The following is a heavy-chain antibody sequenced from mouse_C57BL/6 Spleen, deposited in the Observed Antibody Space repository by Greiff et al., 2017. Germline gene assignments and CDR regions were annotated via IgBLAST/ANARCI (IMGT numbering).Heavy chain of an antibody. Sequence: QVQLQQPGAELVKPGASVTLSCKASGYTFTSYWMHWVKQRPGQGLEWIGMIHPNSGSTNYNEKFKSKATLTVDKSSSTAYMQLSSLTSEDSAVYYCARFYYDYDGFAYWGQGTLVTVSA. J-gene: IGHJ3*01. CDR2: IHPNSGST. CDR3: ARFYYDYDGFAY. V-gene: IGHV1-64*01. CDR1: GYTFTSYW. D-gene: IGHD2-4*01.